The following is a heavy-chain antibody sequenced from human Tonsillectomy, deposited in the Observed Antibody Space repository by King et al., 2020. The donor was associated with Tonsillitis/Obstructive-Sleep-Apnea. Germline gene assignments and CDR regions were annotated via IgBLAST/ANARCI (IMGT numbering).Heavy chain of an antibody. CDR1: GGSISGSNW. D-gene: IGHD3-3*01. J-gene: IGHJ4*02. Sequence: VQLQESGPGLVKPSGTLSLTCAVSGGSISGSNWWPWLRQPPGKGLEWIGEIHHSGSTNYNPSLKSRVTITVDKSKNQFSLKLSSVTAADTAVYYCVRGVSDYDFWSGYYSVWGQGTLVTVSS. CDR2: IHHSGST. V-gene: IGHV4-4*02. CDR3: VRGVSDYDFWSGYYSV.